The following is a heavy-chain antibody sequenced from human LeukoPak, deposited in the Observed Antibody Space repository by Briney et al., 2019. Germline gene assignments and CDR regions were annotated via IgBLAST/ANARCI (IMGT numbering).Heavy chain of an antibody. V-gene: IGHV1-2*06. Sequence: ASVKVSCKASGYTFTGYYMHWVLQAPGQGLGWMGRINPNSGGTNYAQKFQGRVTMTRDTSISTAYMELSRLRSDDTAVYYCARNYDSSGYPRVDYWGQGTLVTVSS. CDR3: ARNYDSSGYPRVDY. CDR1: GYTFTGYY. D-gene: IGHD3-22*01. J-gene: IGHJ4*02. CDR2: INPNSGGT.